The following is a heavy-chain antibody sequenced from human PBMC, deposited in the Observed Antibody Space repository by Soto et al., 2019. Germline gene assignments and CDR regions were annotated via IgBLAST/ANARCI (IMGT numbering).Heavy chain of an antibody. CDR3: ARAPEAAAGKNYYYGMDV. CDR1: GYSFTIYW. D-gene: IGHD6-13*01. J-gene: IGHJ6*02. CDR2: IYPGDSDT. V-gene: IGHV5-51*01. Sequence: GESLKISCKGSGYSFTIYWIGWVRQMPGKGLEWMGIIYPGDSDTRYSPSFQGQVTISADKSISTAYLQWSSLKASDTAMYYCARAPEAAAGKNYYYGMDVWGQGTTVTVSS.